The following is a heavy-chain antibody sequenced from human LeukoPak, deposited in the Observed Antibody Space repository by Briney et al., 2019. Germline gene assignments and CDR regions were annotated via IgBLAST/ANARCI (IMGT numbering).Heavy chain of an antibody. CDR1: GFTFSNYW. D-gene: IGHD3-22*01. V-gene: IGHV3-21*01. CDR3: ARLYDGSAYHADHFDY. J-gene: IGHJ4*02. CDR2: ISSSSSYI. Sequence: GGSLRLSCAASGFTFSNYWMNWVRQAPGKGLEWVSSISSSSSYIYYADSVKGRFTISRDNAKNSLYLQMNSLRAEDTAVYYCARLYDGSAYHADHFDYWGQGTLVIVSS.